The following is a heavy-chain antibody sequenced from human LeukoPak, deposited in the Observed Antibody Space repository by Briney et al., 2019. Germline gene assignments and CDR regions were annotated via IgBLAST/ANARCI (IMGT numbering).Heavy chain of an antibody. V-gene: IGHV4-34*01. CDR2: INHSGST. Sequence: PSETLSLTRAVYGGSFSGYYWSWIRQPPGKGLEWIGEINHSGSTNYNPSLKSRVTISVDTPKNQFSLKLSSVTAADTAVYYCAREKVVCSGGSCYSTGNRHPYNWFDPWGQGTLVTVSS. J-gene: IGHJ5*02. CDR3: AREKVVCSGGSCYSTGNRHPYNWFDP. D-gene: IGHD2-15*01. CDR1: GGSFSGYY.